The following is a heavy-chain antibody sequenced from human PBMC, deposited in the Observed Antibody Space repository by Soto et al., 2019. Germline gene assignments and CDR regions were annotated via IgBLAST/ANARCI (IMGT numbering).Heavy chain of an antibody. J-gene: IGHJ4*02. D-gene: IGHD5-18*01. Sequence: PGGSLRLSCAASGFTFSSYGMHWVRQAPGKGLEWVAVISYDGSNKYYAGSVKGRFTISRDNSKNTLYLQMNSLRAEDTAVYYCAKDGLRDSYGYIDYWGQGTLVTVSS. V-gene: IGHV3-30*18. CDR2: ISYDGSNK. CDR1: GFTFSSYG. CDR3: AKDGLRDSYGYIDY.